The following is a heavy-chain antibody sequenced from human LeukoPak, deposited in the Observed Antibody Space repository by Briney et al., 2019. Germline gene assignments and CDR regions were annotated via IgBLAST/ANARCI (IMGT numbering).Heavy chain of an antibody. CDR2: INHSGST. CDR1: GGSFSGYY. D-gene: IGHD3-16*02. J-gene: IGHJ4*02. V-gene: IGHV4-34*01. CDR3: ARDVGDYDYVWGSYRSLYYFDY. Sequence: SETLSLTCAVYGGSFSGYYWSWIRQPPGKGLEWIGEINHSGSTNYNPSLKSRVTISVDTSKNQFSLKLSSVTAADTAVYYCARDVGDYDYVWGSYRSLYYFDYWGQGTLVTVSS.